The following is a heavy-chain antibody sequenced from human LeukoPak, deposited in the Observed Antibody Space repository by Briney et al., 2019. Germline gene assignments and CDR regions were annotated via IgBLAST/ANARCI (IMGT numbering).Heavy chain of an antibody. CDR1: GFTFSSYR. CDR3: ARGGGTWFFEY. D-gene: IGHD6-13*01. CDR2: ISSKSDYL. Sequence: GGSLRLSCAASGFTFSSYRVNWVRQAPGKGLEWVSSISSKSDYLYYADSLKGRFTISRDNAKNSLYLQMNSLRAEDTAVYYCARGGGTWFFEYWGPGTLVTVSS. J-gene: IGHJ4*02. V-gene: IGHV3-21*01.